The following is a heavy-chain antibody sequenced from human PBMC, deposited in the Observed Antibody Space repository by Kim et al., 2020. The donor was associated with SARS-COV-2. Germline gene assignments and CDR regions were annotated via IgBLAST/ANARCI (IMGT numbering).Heavy chain of an antibody. CDR2: ISYDGSNK. CDR3: ARGPGSSGMDV. CDR1: GFTFSSYG. J-gene: IGHJ6*02. Sequence: GGSLRLSCAASGFTFSSYGMHWVRQAPGKGLEWVAVISYDGSNKYYADSVKGRFTISRDNSKNTLYLQMNSLRAEDTAVYYCARGPGSSGMDVWGPGTTVTVSS. D-gene: IGHD3-10*01. V-gene: IGHV3-33*05.